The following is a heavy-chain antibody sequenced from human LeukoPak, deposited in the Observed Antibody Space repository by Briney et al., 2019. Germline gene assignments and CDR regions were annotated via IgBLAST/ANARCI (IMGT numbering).Heavy chain of an antibody. D-gene: IGHD3-22*01. Sequence: ASVKVSCKASGYTFTSYYMHWVRQAPGQGLEWMGIINPSGGSTNYAQKFQGRVTMTRDTSTSTVYMELSSLRSEDTAVYYCARASFSPPSYYYDSSGYYEGAFDIWGQGTMVTVSS. V-gene: IGHV1-46*01. J-gene: IGHJ3*02. CDR3: ARASFSPPSYYYDSSGYYEGAFDI. CDR2: INPSGGST. CDR1: GYTFTSYY.